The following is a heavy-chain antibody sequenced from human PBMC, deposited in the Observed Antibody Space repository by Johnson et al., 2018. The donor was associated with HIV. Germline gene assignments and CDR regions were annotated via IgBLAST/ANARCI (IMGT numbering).Heavy chain of an antibody. CDR1: GFTVSSIY. CDR2: IYSGGST. V-gene: IGHV3-66*01. CDR3: AKDDTVAFFIGAFDI. J-gene: IGHJ3*02. Sequence: VQLVESGGGLVQPGGSLKLSCAASGFTVSSIYMSWVRQAPGKGLEWVSVIYSGGSTYYAHSVKGRFTISRDNAKNSLYLQMNSLRAEDTALYYCAKDDTVAFFIGAFDIWGQGTMVTVSS. D-gene: IGHD4-23*01.